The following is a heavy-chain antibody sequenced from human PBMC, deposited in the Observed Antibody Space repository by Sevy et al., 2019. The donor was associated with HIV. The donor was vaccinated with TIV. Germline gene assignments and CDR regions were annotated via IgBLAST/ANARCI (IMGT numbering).Heavy chain of an antibody. Sequence: SETLSLTCTVSGGSMSTYYWSWIRQPPGKGLEWIGYIYYSGSTNYNPSLKSRLTMSVDTSKNQFSLKLSSVTAADTAVYYCAGGGINWDEGGPWGQGTLVTVSS. CDR3: AGGGINWDEGGP. CDR1: GGSMSTYY. J-gene: IGHJ5*02. V-gene: IGHV4-59*01. D-gene: IGHD1-20*01. CDR2: IYYSGST.